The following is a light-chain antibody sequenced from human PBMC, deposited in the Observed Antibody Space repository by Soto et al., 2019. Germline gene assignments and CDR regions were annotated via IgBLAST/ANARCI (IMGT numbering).Light chain of an antibody. CDR3: QQFHNLPLT. CDR2: DAS. J-gene: IGKJ4*01. CDR1: QDIRDD. V-gene: IGKV1-33*01. Sequence: DIQMTQSPSSLSASVGDRVTITCLASQDIRDDLNWYQQKPGKAPTLLIYDASDVETGVPSRFNGSGSGTEFILTSTSLQPEDLATYYCQQFHNLPLTFGGGTKVEIK.